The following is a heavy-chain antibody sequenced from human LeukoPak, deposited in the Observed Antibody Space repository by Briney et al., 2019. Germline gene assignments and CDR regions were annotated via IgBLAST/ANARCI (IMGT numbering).Heavy chain of an antibody. J-gene: IGHJ4*02. D-gene: IGHD4-11*01. CDR3: ARLDYSNYSGVSVFDY. Sequence: PSETLSLTCTVSGGSISSSSYYWSWIRQPPGKGLECIGYIYYSGSINYNPSLKSRVTISVDTSKNQFSLKLSSVTAADTAVYYCARLDYSNYSGVSVFDYWGQGNPGHRLL. V-gene: IGHV4-61*05. CDR1: GGSISSSSYY. CDR2: IYYSGSI.